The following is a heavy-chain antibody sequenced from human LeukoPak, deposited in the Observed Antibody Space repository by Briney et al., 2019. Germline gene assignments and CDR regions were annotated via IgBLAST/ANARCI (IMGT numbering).Heavy chain of an antibody. D-gene: IGHD6-19*01. CDR2: IKQDGSGE. Sequence: GGSLRLSCVASGFTFSRYWMSWVRQAPGKGLEWVAKIKQDGSGEYYLDSVKGRFTISRDNAKNSLYLQMNSLRADDTAVYFCTAGYSSGWYNEGNYWGQGTLVTVSS. CDR1: GFTFSRYW. J-gene: IGHJ4*02. CDR3: TAGYSSGWYNEGNY. V-gene: IGHV3-7*01.